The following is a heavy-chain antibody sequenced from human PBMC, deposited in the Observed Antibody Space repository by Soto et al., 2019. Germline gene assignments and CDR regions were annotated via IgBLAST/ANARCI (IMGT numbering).Heavy chain of an antibody. CDR2: IIPIFGTA. V-gene: IGHV1-69*01. Sequence: QVQLVQSGAEVKKPGSSVKVSCKASGGTFSSYAISWVRQAPGQGLEWMGGIIPIFGTANYAQKFQGRVTITADESTSTAYMERSSLRSEDTAVYYCARVRRSITMVRGGLGGMDVWGQGTTVTVSS. CDR1: GGTFSSYA. J-gene: IGHJ6*02. D-gene: IGHD3-10*01. CDR3: ARVRRSITMVRGGLGGMDV.